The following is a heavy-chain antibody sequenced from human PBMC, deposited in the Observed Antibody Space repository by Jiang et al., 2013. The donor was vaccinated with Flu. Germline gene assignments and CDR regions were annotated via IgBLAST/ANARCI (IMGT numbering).Heavy chain of an antibody. V-gene: IGHV4-34*01. CDR2: SMQMEAP. CDR3: ARSHAPYYYYATDV. Sequence: TLSVTRGVYGGPFIDYYWTWIRNPHGGGWSGLAKSMQMEAPTTARPSKSRVTITADRVKKQFSLQVTSVTAADTATYYCARSHAPYYYYATDVWGPRDHGHRL. CDR1: GGPFIDYY. J-gene: IGHJ6*01.